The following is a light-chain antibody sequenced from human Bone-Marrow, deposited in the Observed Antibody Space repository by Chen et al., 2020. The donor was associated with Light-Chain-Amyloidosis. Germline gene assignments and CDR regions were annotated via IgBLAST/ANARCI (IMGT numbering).Light chain of an antibody. CDR3: QQSKSYPWT. V-gene: IGKV1-5*03. J-gene: IGKJ1*01. CDR2: KTS. CDR1: QRMDSW. Sequence: EIQMRQSPSTLAASVGDRVTITCRASQRMDSWVAWYQQKPGRAPKVLIYKTSNLQNGVPSRFSGSGAGTEFTLTISSLQPDDFATYFCQQSKSYPWTFGQGTQVEIK.